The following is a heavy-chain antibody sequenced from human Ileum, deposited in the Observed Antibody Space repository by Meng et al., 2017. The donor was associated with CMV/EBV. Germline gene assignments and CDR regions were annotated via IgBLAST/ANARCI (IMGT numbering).Heavy chain of an antibody. Sequence: CKTSGYTFTSNNIIWVRQAPGQGPGWMGWIDTNTGNPTYAQGFTGRFVFSLDTSVNTAYLEISSLKTEDTAVYYCARDGLSGRYFDYWGQGTLVTVSS. CDR2: IDTNTGNP. D-gene: IGHD1-26*01. J-gene: IGHJ4*02. CDR3: ARDGLSGRYFDY. CDR1: GYTFTSNN. V-gene: IGHV7-4-1*02.